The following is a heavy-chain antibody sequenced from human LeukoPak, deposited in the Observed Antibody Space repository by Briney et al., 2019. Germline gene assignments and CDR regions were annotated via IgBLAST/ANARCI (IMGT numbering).Heavy chain of an antibody. Sequence: SETLSLTCTVSGGSISSGGYYWSWIRQHPGKGLEWIGYIYYSGSTYYNPSLKSRVTISVDTSKNQFSLKLSSVTAADTAVYYCARIARQTWRAGYFDYWGQGTLVTVSS. J-gene: IGHJ4*02. CDR1: GGSISSGGYY. V-gene: IGHV4-31*03. CDR3: ARIARQTWRAGYFDY. CDR2: IYYSGST. D-gene: IGHD6-19*01.